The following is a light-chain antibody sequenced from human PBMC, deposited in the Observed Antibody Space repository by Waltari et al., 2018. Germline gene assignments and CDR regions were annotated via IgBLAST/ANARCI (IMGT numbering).Light chain of an antibody. CDR2: VNSDGSH. V-gene: IGLV4-69*01. CDR3: QTGGHGAWV. Sequence: QLVLTQSPSASASLGASVKLTCTLSSGHSSNVIAWLQQRPETGPRYLMKVNSDGSHTKGDEIPDRFSGSSSGAELYLTISNLQSEDEADYFCQTGGHGAWVFGGGTTLTVL. J-gene: IGLJ3*02. CDR1: SGHSSNV.